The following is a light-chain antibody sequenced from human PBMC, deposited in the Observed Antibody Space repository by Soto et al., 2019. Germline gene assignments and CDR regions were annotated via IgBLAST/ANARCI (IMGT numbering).Light chain of an antibody. CDR3: RQYGSSPLYT. CDR2: GAS. CDR1: QSLSSY. J-gene: IGKJ2*01. V-gene: IGKV3-20*01. Sequence: EIVLTQSPGTLSLSPGERATLSCRASQSLSSYLAWYQQKPGQAPRLLIYGASSRATGIPDRFSGSGSGTDFTLTISRLEPEDFAVHYCRQYGSSPLYTFGQGTKLEIK.